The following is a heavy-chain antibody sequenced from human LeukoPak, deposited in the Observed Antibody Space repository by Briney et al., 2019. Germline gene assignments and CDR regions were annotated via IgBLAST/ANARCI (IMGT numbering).Heavy chain of an antibody. CDR1: GGSFSGYY. CDR3: ARDLLRIQLWRFDY. D-gene: IGHD5-18*01. J-gene: IGHJ4*02. Sequence: SETLSLTCAVYGGSFSGYYWSWIRQPPGKGLEWIGEINHSGSTNYNPSLKSRVTISVDTSKNQFSLKLSSVTAADTAVYYCARDLLRIQLWRFDYWGQGTLVTVSS. V-gene: IGHV4-34*01. CDR2: INHSGST.